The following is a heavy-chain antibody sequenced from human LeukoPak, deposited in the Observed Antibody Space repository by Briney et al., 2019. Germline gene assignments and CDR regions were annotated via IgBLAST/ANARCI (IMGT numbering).Heavy chain of an antibody. CDR2: IYSSGIT. Sequence: SETLSLTCSVSGGSISSYYWSWIRQPAGKGLEFIGRIYSSGITNYNPSLESRVTMSVDTSKNQFSLKLRSVTAADTAIYYCARARYHSYYYDMDVWGKETKVTVSS. V-gene: IGHV4-4*07. CDR3: ARARYHSYYYDMDV. J-gene: IGHJ6*04. D-gene: IGHD1-1*01. CDR1: GGSISSYY.